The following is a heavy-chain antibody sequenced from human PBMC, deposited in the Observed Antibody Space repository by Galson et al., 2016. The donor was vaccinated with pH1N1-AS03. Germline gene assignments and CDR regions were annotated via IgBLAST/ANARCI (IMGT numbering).Heavy chain of an antibody. V-gene: IGHV3-7*03. J-gene: IGHJ4*02. CDR1: GFTFSSYS. Sequence: SLRLSCAASGFTFSSYSMTWVRQAPGKGLEWVANIKTDGGGKNYVDSVKGRFIISRDNAKNSLYLQMNSLRAEDTAVYYCARENWSVEYWGQGTLVIVSS. D-gene: IGHD1-1*01. CDR3: ARENWSVEY. CDR2: IKTDGGGK.